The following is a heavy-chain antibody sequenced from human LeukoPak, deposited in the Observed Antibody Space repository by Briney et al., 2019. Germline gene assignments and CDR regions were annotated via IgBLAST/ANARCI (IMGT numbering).Heavy chain of an antibody. CDR1: GDSSSGFH. CDR3: AGTRRQPYQLLHDAFDI. Sequence: SETLSLTCRVSGDSSSGFHWSWIRQTAGKGLEWIGRVSTSGNTFYNPSLESRVAMSVDTSGIHFSLNLSAVTAADTAVYYCAGTRRQPYQLLHDAFDIWGQGTMVTVSS. J-gene: IGHJ3*02. D-gene: IGHD2-2*01. V-gene: IGHV4-4*07. CDR2: VSTSGNT.